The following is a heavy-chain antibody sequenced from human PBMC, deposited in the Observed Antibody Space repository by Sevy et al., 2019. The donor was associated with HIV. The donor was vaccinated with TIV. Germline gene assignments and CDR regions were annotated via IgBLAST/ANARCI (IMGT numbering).Heavy chain of an antibody. CDR1: GGSMSSSRYN. D-gene: IGHD3-16*01. Sequence: SETLSVTCSVSGGSMSSSRYNWGWIRQSPGKGLEWIGNIYYSGSNSYNPSLKSRVTISLDTSKNQFYLHLNSVTASDTGVYYCATQDFHHIWGGNRQFMGAFNIRGQGTRVTVSS. V-gene: IGHV4-39*01. J-gene: IGHJ6*02. CDR3: ATQDFHHIWGGNRQFMGAFNI. CDR2: IYYSGSN.